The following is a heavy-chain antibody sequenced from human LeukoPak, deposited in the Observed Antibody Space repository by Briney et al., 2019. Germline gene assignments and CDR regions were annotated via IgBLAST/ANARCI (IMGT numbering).Heavy chain of an antibody. CDR2: ISIDGSSI. D-gene: IGHD3/OR15-3a*01. CDR3: TRDYNGLSL. CDR1: GFTFSSSS. J-gene: IGHJ4*02. Sequence: GGSLRLSCAASGFTFSSSSMDWVRQAPGKGLVWVSRISIDGSSIAYADSVKGRFTASRDNAKNTLYLQMNSLSAEDTAAYYCTRDYNGLSLWGQGTLVTVSS. V-gene: IGHV3-74*03.